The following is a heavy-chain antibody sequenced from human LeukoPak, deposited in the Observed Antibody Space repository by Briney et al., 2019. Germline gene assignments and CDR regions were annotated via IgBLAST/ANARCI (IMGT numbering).Heavy chain of an antibody. CDR2: INHSGST. Sequence: PSETLSLTRAVYGGSFSGYYWSWIRQPPGKGLEWIGEINHSGSTNYNPSLKSRVTISVDTSKNQFSLKLSSVTAADTAVYYCARRRITMIVVVHGFDYWGQGTLVTVSS. D-gene: IGHD3-22*01. J-gene: IGHJ4*02. CDR3: ARRRITMIVVVHGFDY. CDR1: GGSFSGYY. V-gene: IGHV4-34*01.